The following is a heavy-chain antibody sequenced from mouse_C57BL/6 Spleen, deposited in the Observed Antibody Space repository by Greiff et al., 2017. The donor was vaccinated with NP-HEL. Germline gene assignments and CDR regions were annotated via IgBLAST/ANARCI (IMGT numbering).Heavy chain of an antibody. CDR3: ARRRYGYDVQYYFDY. CDR1: GYTFTSYW. J-gene: IGHJ2*01. CDR2: IDPSDSYT. V-gene: IGHV1-50*01. D-gene: IGHD2-2*01. Sequence: QVQLQQPGAELVKPGASVKLSCKASGYTFTSYWMQWVNQRPGQGLEWIGAIDPSDSYTNYNQKFKGKATLTVDTSSSTAYMQLSSLTSEDSAVYYCARRRYGYDVQYYFDYWGQGTTLTVSS.